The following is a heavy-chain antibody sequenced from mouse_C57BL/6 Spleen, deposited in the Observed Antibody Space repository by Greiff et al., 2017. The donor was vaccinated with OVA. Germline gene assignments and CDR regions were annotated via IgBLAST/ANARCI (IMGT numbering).Heavy chain of an antibody. CDR3: ASLTGGFAY. CDR2: IDPSDSYT. J-gene: IGHJ3*01. Sequence: VQRVESGAELVKPGASVKMSCKASGYTFTSYWMHWVKQRPGQGLEWIGEIDPSDSYTNYNQKFKGKSTLTVDKSSSKAYMQLSSLTSEDSAVYYCASLTGGFAYWGQGTLVTVSA. V-gene: IGHV1-69*01. CDR1: GYTFTSYW. D-gene: IGHD4-1*01.